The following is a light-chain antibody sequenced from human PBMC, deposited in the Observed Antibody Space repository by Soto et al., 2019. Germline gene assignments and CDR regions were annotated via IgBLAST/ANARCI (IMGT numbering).Light chain of an antibody. J-gene: IGLJ2*01. V-gene: IGLV2-8*01. CDR1: SSDVGGYNY. Sequence: QSALTQPPSASGSPGQSVTISCTGTSSDVGGYNYVSWYQQHPGKAPKLMISEVSKRPSGVPDRFSGSKSGNTASLTVSRLQAVDESDYYCSSFAGNNNVVFGGGTKLTVL. CDR3: SSFAGNNNVV. CDR2: EVS.